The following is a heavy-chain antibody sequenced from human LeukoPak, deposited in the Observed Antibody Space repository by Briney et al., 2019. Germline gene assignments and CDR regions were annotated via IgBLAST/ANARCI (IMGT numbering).Heavy chain of an antibody. CDR1: GGTFSTYA. Sequence: ASVKVSCKASGGTFSTYAISWVRQAPGQGLEWMGAIIPIFGSADYAHSFQGRVTITADKSSSTAYMELRSLRYEDTAVYYCARGSGSYLTSHHSHAFDPWGQGTLVTVSS. J-gene: IGHJ5*02. D-gene: IGHD3-10*01. CDR2: IIPIFGSA. CDR3: ARGSGSYLTSHHSHAFDP. V-gene: IGHV1-69*06.